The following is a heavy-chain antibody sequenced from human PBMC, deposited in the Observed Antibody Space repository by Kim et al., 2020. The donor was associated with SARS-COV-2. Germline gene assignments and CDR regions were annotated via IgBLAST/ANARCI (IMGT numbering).Heavy chain of an antibody. CDR3: ARNALWFGELSDAFDI. V-gene: IGHV1-69*06. CDR1: GGTFSSYA. Sequence: SSVKVSCKASGGTFSSYAISWVRQAPGQGLEWMGGIIPIFGTANYAQKFQGRVTITADKSTSTAYMELSSLRSEDTAVYYCARNALWFGELSDAFDIWGQGTMVTVSS. D-gene: IGHD3-10*01. J-gene: IGHJ3*02. CDR2: IIPIFGTA.